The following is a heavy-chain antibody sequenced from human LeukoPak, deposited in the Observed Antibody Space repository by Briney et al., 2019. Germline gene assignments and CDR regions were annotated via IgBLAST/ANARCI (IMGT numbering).Heavy chain of an antibody. CDR2: IHYSGST. CDR3: AGHHPRNTVDF. D-gene: IGHD2/OR15-2a*01. J-gene: IGHJ4*02. CDR1: GASISSYY. Sequence: SETLSLTCTVSGASISSYYWSWIRQPPGKGLEWIACIHYSGSTNYNPSLKSRVTISVDTSKNQFSLKLSSVTAADTAVYYCAGHHPRNTVDFWGQGTLVTVSS. V-gene: IGHV4-59*08.